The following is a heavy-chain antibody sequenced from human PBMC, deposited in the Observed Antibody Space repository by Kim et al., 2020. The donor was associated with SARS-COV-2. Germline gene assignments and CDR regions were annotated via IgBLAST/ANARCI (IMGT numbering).Heavy chain of an antibody. CDR2: ISAGGDRT. D-gene: IGHD3-10*01. CDR1: GFAFSNYA. Sequence: GGSLRLSCAASGFAFSNYALSWVRQAPGEGLEWVSAISAGGDRTFFADSVKGRFIISRDNSQSTLYLQMNSLGVEDTAMYYCVTSTMVRGSLLWGQGTLVTVSS. CDR3: VTSTMVRGSLL. V-gene: IGHV3-23*01. J-gene: IGHJ4*02.